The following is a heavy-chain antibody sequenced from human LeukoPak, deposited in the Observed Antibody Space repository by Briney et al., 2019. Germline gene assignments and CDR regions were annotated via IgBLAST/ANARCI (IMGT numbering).Heavy chain of an antibody. CDR2: IYYTGST. CDR1: GGSISSNNYY. Sequence: PSAALSLTCTVSGGSISSNNYYWGRIRQPPGKGLGWIGTIYYTGSTYYNPSLKSRVTISVVTSKNQFSLKLSSVTAADTAVYYCARGSGPGAKTNWFDPWGQGTLVLVSS. J-gene: IGHJ5*02. V-gene: IGHV4-39*01. D-gene: IGHD3-10*01. CDR3: ARGSGPGAKTNWFDP.